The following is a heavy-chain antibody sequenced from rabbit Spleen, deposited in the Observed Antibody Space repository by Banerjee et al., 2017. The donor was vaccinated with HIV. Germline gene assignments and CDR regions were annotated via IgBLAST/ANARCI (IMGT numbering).Heavy chain of an antibody. Sequence: QLTETGGGLVQPGGSLTLSCKASGIYFTKYYITWVRQAPGKGLEWIGIIYAAKGSTDYASWVNGRFTISSDNAQSTVDLKMTSLTAADTASYFCARAIVPWLGITRLDLWGQGTLVTVS. D-gene: IGHD4-1*01. CDR3: ARAIVPWLGITRLDL. J-gene: IGHJ3*01. V-gene: IGHV1S7*01. CDR2: IYAAKGST. CDR1: GIYFTKYY.